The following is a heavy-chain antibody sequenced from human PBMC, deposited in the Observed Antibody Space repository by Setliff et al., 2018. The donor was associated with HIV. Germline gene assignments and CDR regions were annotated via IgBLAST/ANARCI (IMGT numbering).Heavy chain of an antibody. CDR2: IYHSGST. CDR3: ARGPEYGDYVGAYLFDY. V-gene: IGHV4-38-2*01. J-gene: IGHJ4*02. Sequence: LSLTCAVSGYSISSGYYWGWIRQPPGKGLEWIGSIYHSGSTYYNPSLKSRVTISVDTSKNQFSLKLSSVTAADTAVYYCARGPEYGDYVGAYLFDYWGQGTLVTVSS. D-gene: IGHD4-17*01. CDR1: GYSISSGYY.